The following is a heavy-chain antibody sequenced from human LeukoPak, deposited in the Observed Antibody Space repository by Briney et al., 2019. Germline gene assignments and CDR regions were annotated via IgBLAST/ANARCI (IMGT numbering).Heavy chain of an antibody. CDR3: ARVGGSSWSILFDY. Sequence: SETLSLTCTVSGGSISSSSYYWGWIRQPPGKGLEWIGSIYYSGSTYYNPSLKSRVTISVDRSKNQFSLKLSSVTAADTAVYYCARVGGSSWSILFDYWGQGTLVTVSS. J-gene: IGHJ4*02. CDR2: IYYSGST. V-gene: IGHV4-39*07. D-gene: IGHD6-13*01. CDR1: GGSISSSSYY.